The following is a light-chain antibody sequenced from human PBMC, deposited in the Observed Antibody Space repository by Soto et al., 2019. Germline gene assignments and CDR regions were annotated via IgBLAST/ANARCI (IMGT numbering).Light chain of an antibody. V-gene: IGKV1-39*01. J-gene: IGKJ4*01. Sequence: DIQMTQSPSPLSASFGDRVTITCRASQTISTYLNWYQQKPGKAPKLLIYGASSLQSGVPSRFSGSGSGTDFTLTISSLQPEDFATYYCQQSYSTLLTFGGGTKVDI. CDR3: QQSYSTLLT. CDR2: GAS. CDR1: QTISTY.